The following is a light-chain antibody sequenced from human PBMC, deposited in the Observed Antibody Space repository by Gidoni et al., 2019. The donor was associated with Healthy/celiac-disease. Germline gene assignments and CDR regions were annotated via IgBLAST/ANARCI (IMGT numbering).Light chain of an antibody. CDR1: QSISSY. J-gene: IGKJ2*01. Sequence: PSSLSASVGDRVTIPCRASQSISSYLNWYRQKPGKAPKLLIYAASSLQSGVPSRFSGSGPGTDFTLPISSLQPKDFATYYCQQSYSTPYTFGQGTKLEIK. V-gene: IGKV1-39*01. CDR3: QQSYSTPYT. CDR2: AAS.